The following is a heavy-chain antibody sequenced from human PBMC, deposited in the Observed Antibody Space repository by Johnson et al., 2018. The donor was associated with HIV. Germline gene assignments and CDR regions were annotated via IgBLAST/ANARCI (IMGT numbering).Heavy chain of an antibody. CDR3: ARDYRGRTVDAFDF. V-gene: IGHV3-30*02. D-gene: IGHD3-16*02. CDR1: GFTFSSYG. J-gene: IGHJ3*01. Sequence: QVQLVESGGGVVQPGGSLRLSCAASGFTFSSYGMHWVRQAPGQGLEWVAFMGFVGTKSYYADSLKGRFTNSRDNSKNMLDLQMNSLRAGDAAVYYCARDYRGRTVDAFDFWCQGTLVIVSS. CDR2: MGFVGTKS.